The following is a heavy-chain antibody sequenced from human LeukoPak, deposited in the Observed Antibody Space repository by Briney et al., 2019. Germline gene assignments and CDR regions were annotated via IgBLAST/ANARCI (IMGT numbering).Heavy chain of an antibody. CDR1: GFSLSTSGMR. CDR3: ARIPQYCSGGTCYSGTFDY. Sequence: SGPALVKPPQTLTLTCTFSGFSLSTSGMRVSWIRQPPGKALEWLARIHWDDNKFYSTSLKTRLTISKDTSKNQVVLTMTNMDPVDTATYYCARIPQYCSGGTCYSGTFDYWGQETLVTVSS. CDR2: IHWDDNK. D-gene: IGHD2-15*01. J-gene: IGHJ4*02. V-gene: IGHV2-70*04.